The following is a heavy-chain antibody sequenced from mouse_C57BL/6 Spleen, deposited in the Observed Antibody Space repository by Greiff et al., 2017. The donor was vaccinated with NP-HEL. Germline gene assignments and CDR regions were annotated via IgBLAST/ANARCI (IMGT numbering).Heavy chain of an antibody. D-gene: IGHD1-1*01. CDR2: INPSSGYT. V-gene: IGHV1-7*01. Sequence: QVQLQQSGAELAKPGASVKPSCKASGYTFTSYWMHWVKQRPGQGLEWIGYINPSSGYTKYNQKFKDKATLTADKSSSTAYMQLSSLTYEDSAVYYCARGDTTVVAPFAYWGQGTLVTVSA. CDR1: GYTFTSYW. CDR3: ARGDTTVVAPFAY. J-gene: IGHJ3*01.